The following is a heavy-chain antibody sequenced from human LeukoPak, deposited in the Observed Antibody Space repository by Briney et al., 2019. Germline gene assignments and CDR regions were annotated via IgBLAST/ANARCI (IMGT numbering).Heavy chain of an antibody. J-gene: IGHJ4*02. V-gene: IGHV1-2*02. CDR1: GYTFTDYY. CDR2: INPRDGGT. CDR3: AREGNGLLSKDLDY. D-gene: IGHD2-15*01. Sequence: ASVKVACKGSGYTFTDYYLHWVRQAPGQGLEWVGYINPRDGGTSSPPNFRGRVTMTTDASSSTVYMELSRLTSDDTAIYYCAREGNGLLSKDLDYWGQGTLVTVSS.